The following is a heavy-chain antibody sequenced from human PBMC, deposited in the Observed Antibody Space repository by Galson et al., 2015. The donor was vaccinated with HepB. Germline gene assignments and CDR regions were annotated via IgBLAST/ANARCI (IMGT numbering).Heavy chain of an antibody. CDR3: AREGGIVVVPAATDAFDI. Sequence: SLRLSCAASGFTFSSYWMSWVRQAPGKGLEWVANIKQDGSEKYYVDSVKGRFTISRDNAKNSLYLQMNSLRAEDTAVYYCAREGGIVVVPAATDAFDIWGQGTMVTVSS. V-gene: IGHV3-7*01. J-gene: IGHJ3*02. D-gene: IGHD2-2*01. CDR2: IKQDGSEK. CDR1: GFTFSSYW.